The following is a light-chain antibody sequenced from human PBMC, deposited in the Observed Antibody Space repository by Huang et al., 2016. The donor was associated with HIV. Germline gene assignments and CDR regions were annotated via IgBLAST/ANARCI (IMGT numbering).Light chain of an antibody. CDR2: AAS. CDR3: QQAVSFPLT. CDR1: QDINRW. J-gene: IGKJ4*01. Sequence: EIQMTQSPSSVSASVGDRISFTCRASQDINRWLAWYQQKPGKAPKLLIYAASTLQGGVPSRFSGRVSGTGFTLTINNLQPEYFATYFCQQAVSFPLTFGGGTKVEIK. V-gene: IGKV1-12*01.